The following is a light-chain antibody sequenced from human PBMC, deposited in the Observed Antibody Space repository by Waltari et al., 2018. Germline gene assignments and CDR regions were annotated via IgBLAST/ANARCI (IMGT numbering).Light chain of an antibody. V-gene: IGKV3D-15*01. CDR1: QSVSSN. Sequence: EIVMTQSPATLSVSPGDRATLSCRASQSVSSNLAWYQQKPGQAPRLLIYGASTRATGIPARFSGSGSGTEFTLTISSLQSEDFAVYYCQQYNKLPPLFTFGPGTKVDIK. J-gene: IGKJ3*01. CDR2: GAS. CDR3: QQYNKLPPLFT.